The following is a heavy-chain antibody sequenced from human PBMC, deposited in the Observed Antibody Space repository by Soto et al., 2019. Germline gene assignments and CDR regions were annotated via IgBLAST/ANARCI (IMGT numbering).Heavy chain of an antibody. J-gene: IGHJ5*02. D-gene: IGHD3-22*01. CDR1: GFSLITSGVG. CDR3: VRNVLDYYDSNGWFDP. V-gene: IGHV2-5*02. Sequence: QITLKESGPTLVKPTQTLTLTCSFSGFSLITSGVGVGWIRQPPGKALEWLALIYWDDDKRYSPSLKSRLTITKDTSKNQVVLTMTNMDPVDTATYYCVRNVLDYYDSNGWFDPWGQGTLVTVSS. CDR2: IYWDDDK.